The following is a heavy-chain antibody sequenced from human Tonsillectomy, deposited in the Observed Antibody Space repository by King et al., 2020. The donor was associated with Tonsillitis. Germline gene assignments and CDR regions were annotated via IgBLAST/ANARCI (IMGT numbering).Heavy chain of an antibody. CDR3: ARCTIFGDFYYYYYGMDV. J-gene: IGHJ6*02. CDR1: GFTFSDYY. D-gene: IGHD3-3*01. V-gene: IGHV3-11*01. Sequence: VQLVESGGGLVKPGGSLRLSCAASGFTFSDYYMSWIRQAPGKGLEWVSYISSSGSTIYYADSVKGRFTISRDNAKNSLYLQMNSLRAEDTAVYYCARCTIFGDFYYYYYGMDVWGQGTTVTVSS. CDR2: ISSSGSTI.